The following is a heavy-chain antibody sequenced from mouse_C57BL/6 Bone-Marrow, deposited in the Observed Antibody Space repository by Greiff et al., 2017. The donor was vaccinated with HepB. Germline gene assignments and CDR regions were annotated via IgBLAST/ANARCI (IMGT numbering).Heavy chain of an antibody. CDR2: ISDGCSYT. CDR1: GFTFSSYA. V-gene: IGHV5-4*03. J-gene: IGHJ2*01. D-gene: IGHD1-1*01. CDR3: ARGGSYSYGSSYVGY. Sequence: EVKLVESGGGLVKPGGSLKLSCAASGFTFSSYAMSWVRQTPEKRLEWVATISDGCSYTYYPDNVKGRFTISRDNAKNNLYMQMSHLKSEDTAMYYCARGGSYSYGSSYVGYWGQGTTLTVSS.